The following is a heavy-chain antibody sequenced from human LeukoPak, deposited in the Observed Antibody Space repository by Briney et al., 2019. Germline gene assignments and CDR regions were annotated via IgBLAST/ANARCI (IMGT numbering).Heavy chain of an antibody. V-gene: IGHV1-2*04. CDR2: INPNSGDT. Sequence: GASVKVSCKASGYTFTGYYMHWVRQAPGQGLEWMGWINPNSGDTNYAQKFQGWVTMTRDTSINTAYMELSRLRSDDTAVYYCAREGDITSFGVVNGMDVWGQGTTVTVSS. D-gene: IGHD3-3*01. CDR3: AREGDITSFGVVNGMDV. CDR1: GYTFTGYY. J-gene: IGHJ6*02.